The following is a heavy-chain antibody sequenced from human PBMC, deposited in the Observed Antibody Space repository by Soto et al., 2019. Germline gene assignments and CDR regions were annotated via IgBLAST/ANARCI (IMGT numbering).Heavy chain of an antibody. V-gene: IGHV3-23*01. CDR1: GFTFSSYA. CDR3: ARRGSGSYYDY. CDR2: ISGSGDST. D-gene: IGHD1-26*01. J-gene: IGHJ4*02. Sequence: EVQLLESGGGLVQPGGSLRLSCAASGFTFSSYAMRWVRQAPGKGLEWVSAISGSGDSTYYADSVKGRFTISRANSKNTVYLPMNSLRGEDTAVYYCARRGSGSYYDYWGQGTLVTVSS.